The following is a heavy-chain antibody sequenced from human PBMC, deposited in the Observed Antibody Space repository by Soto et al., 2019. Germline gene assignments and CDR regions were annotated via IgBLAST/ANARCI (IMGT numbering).Heavy chain of an antibody. CDR1: GDSMSSDY. V-gene: IGHV4-59*01. CDR3: TKSDRGHNYAFY. D-gene: IGHD5-18*01. CDR2: IFYSGST. J-gene: IGHJ4*02. Sequence: SETLSLTCSVSGDSMSSDYWSWIRQPPGKGLEWIGNIFYSGSTNYNPSLKSRVIISVDTSKNQFSLKLSSVTAADTAVYYCTKSDRGHNYAFYWGQGTLVTVS.